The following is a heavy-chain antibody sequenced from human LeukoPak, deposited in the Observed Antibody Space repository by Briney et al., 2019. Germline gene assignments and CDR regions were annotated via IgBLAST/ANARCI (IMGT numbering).Heavy chain of an antibody. CDR2: LYYCENS. D-gene: IGHD6-25*01. Sequence: PSETLSLTCTVSGGSISIISSSTYYWGWIRQAPGKGLEWIGSLYYCENSHYNPSLKSRATLSVDTSNNQFSLKLTSVTAADAAVYFCARQLPTAAADTRGYFDYWGQRAVVTVSS. J-gene: IGHJ4*02. V-gene: IGHV4-39*01. CDR1: GGSISIISSSTYY. CDR3: ARQLPTAAADTRGYFDY.